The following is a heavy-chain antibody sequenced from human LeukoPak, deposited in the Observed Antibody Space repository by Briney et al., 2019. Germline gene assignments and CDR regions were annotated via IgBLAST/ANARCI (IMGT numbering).Heavy chain of an antibody. J-gene: IGHJ4*02. CDR2: IYYSGST. Sequence: SETLSLTCTVSGGSISSSSYYWGWIRQPPGKGLEWIGSIYYSGSTYYNPSLKSRVTISVDTSKNQFSLKLSSVTAADTAVYYCARGPAMVRGSPLYYFEYWGQGILVTVSS. CDR3: ARGPAMVRGSPLYYFEY. CDR1: GGSISSSSYY. D-gene: IGHD3-10*01. V-gene: IGHV4-39*07.